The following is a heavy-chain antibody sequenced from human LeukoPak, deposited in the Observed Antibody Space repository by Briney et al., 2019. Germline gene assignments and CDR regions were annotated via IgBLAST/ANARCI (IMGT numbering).Heavy chain of an antibody. CDR3: ARDHGGYEGNLYYYYGMDV. CDR2: INPNSGDT. D-gene: IGHD5-12*01. V-gene: IGHV1-2*02. CDR1: GYTFTAYY. J-gene: IGHJ6*02. Sequence: GASVKVSCKASGYTFTAYYMHWVRQAPGQGLEWMGWINPNSGDTNYAQKFQGGVTMTRDTSISTVYMELSRLRSDDTVVYYCARDHGGYEGNLYYYYGMDVWGQGTTVTVSS.